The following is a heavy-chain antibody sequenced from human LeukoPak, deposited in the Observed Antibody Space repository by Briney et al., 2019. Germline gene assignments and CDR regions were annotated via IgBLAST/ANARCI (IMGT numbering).Heavy chain of an antibody. Sequence: GGSLRLACAASGFTFSSYALSWVRQAPGKGLEWVSTLSGSGGTTYYADSVKGRFTISRDNSKNTLYLQMNSLRAEDTALYYCARARRFYGDFDYWGQGTLVTVSS. CDR1: GFTFSSYA. V-gene: IGHV3-23*01. CDR2: LSGSGGTT. CDR3: ARARRFYGDFDY. J-gene: IGHJ4*02. D-gene: IGHD3-3*01.